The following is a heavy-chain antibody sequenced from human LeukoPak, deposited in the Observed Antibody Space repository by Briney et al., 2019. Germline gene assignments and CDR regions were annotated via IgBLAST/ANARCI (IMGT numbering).Heavy chain of an antibody. V-gene: IGHV1-8*01. CDR2: MNPNSGNT. Sequence: ASVKVSCKASGYTFTSYDINWVRQATGQGLEWMGWMNPNSGNTGYAQKFQGRVTMTTDTSTSTAYMELRSLRSDDTAVYYCARVGTWLRFFDYWGQGTLVTVSS. CDR1: GYTFTSYD. D-gene: IGHD5-12*01. J-gene: IGHJ4*02. CDR3: ARVGTWLRFFDY.